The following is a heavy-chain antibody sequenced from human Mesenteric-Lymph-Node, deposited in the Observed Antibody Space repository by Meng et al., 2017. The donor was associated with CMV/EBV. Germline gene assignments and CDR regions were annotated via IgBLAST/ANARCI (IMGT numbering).Heavy chain of an antibody. D-gene: IGHD6-6*01. J-gene: IGHJ6*02. V-gene: IGHV3-30*04. CDR2: ISYDGSNK. Sequence: GESLKISCAASGFTFSSYAMHWVRQAPGKGLEWVAVISYDGSNKYYADSVKGRFTISRDNSKNTLYLQMNSLRAEDTAVYYCARDGIQGSSSPSYYYYGMDVWGQGTTVTVS. CDR3: ARDGIQGSSSPSYYYYGMDV. CDR1: GFTFSSYA.